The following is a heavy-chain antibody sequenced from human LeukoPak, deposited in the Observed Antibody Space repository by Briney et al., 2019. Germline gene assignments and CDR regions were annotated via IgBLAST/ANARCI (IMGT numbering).Heavy chain of an antibody. CDR2: IYYRGST. D-gene: IGHD6-19*01. J-gene: IGHJ4*02. CDR1: GGSISDYY. CDR3: ARSQWPPRFDY. V-gene: IGHV4-59*01. Sequence: PSETLPLTCTVSGGSISDYYWTWIRQPPGKGLEWIGFIYYRGSTNYNSSLKSRVTMSVDASKSQFSLQLRSGTAADTPVYYCARSQWPPRFDYWGQGILVTVYS.